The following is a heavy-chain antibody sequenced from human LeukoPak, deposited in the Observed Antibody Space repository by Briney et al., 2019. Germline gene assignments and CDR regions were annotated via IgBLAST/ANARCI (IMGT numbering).Heavy chain of an antibody. CDR3: ARYDYYYYMDV. CDR1: GYTFTSHV. J-gene: IGHJ6*03. Sequence: ASVKVSCKASGYTFTSHVINWVRQAPGQGLEWMGWINTNTGNPTYAQGFTGRFVFSLDTSVSTAYLQISSLKAEDTAVYYCARYDYYYYMDVWGKGTTVTVSS. V-gene: IGHV7-4-1*02. CDR2: INTNTGNP.